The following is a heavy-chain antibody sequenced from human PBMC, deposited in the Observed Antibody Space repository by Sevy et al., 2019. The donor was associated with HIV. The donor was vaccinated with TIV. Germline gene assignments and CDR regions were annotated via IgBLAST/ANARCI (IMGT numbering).Heavy chain of an antibody. CDR1: GFTCSNDN. D-gene: IGHD1-26*01. V-gene: IGHV3-21*01. Sequence: GSLRLSFAASGFTCSNDNMNWVRQAPGKGLEWVSSITGSSNYIYYADSLKGRFTASRDNAKNSLYLQMNSLRAEDTAVYYCARDFPVGTTSTFDYWGQGTLVTVSS. CDR3: ARDFPVGTTSTFDY. CDR2: ITGSSNYI. J-gene: IGHJ4*02.